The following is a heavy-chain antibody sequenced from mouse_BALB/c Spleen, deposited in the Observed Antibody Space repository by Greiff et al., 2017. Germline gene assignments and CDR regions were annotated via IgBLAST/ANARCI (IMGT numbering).Heavy chain of an antibody. J-gene: IGHJ2*01. Sequence: QVTLKVSGPGILQPSQTLSLTCSFSGFSLSTSGMGVSWIRQPSGKGLEWLAHIYWDDDKRYNPSLKSRLTISKDTSRNQVFLKITSVDTADTATYYCARLYDYDGGYYFDYWGQGTTLTVSS. V-gene: IGHV8-12*01. CDR1: GFSLSTSGMG. CDR2: IYWDDDK. CDR3: ARLYDYDGGYYFDY. D-gene: IGHD2-4*01.